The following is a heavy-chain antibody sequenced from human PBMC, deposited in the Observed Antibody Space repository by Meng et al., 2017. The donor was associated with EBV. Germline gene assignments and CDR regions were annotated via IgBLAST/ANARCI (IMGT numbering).Heavy chain of an antibody. CDR2: ISAYNGNT. CDR1: GYTFTSYG. D-gene: IGHD3-22*01. J-gene: IGHJ4*02. V-gene: IGHV1-18*01. Sequence: LGQYGAEVKKPGASVKVPCKAYGYTFTSYGISWVRQAPGQGLEWMGWISAYNGNTNYAQKLQGRVTMTTDTSTSTAYMELRSLRSDDTAVYYCARDGRLYDTPSPFDYWGQGTLVTVSS. CDR3: ARDGRLYDTPSPFDY.